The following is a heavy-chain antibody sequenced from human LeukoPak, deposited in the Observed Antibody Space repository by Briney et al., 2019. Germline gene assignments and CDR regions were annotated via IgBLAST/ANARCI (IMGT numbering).Heavy chain of an antibody. CDR3: ARGASGWTGYYFDY. Sequence: SETLSLTCTVSGGSISSYYWSWIRQPAGKGLEWIGYIYYSGSTNYNPSLKSRVTISVDTSKNQFSLKLSSVTAADTAVYYCARGASGWTGYYFDYWGQGTLVTVSS. D-gene: IGHD6-19*01. V-gene: IGHV4-59*01. CDR1: GGSISSYY. J-gene: IGHJ4*02. CDR2: IYYSGST.